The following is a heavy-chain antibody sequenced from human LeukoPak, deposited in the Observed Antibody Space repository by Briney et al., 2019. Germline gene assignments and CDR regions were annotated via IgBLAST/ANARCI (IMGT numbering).Heavy chain of an antibody. Sequence: TGGSLRLSCAASGFTFSGYSMNWVRQAPGKGLEWVSSISSGSYIYYADSVKGRFTISRDNAKNSLYLQMNSLRAEDTAVFYCARAIAAGGVDYWGQGTLVTVSS. D-gene: IGHD6-13*01. J-gene: IGHJ4*02. CDR1: GFTFSGYS. CDR2: ISSGSYI. V-gene: IGHV3-21*01. CDR3: ARAIAAGGVDY.